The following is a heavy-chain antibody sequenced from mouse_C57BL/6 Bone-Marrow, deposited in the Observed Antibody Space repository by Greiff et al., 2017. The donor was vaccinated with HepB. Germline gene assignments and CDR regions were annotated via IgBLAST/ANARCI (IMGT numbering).Heavy chain of an antibody. Sequence: VKLQQSGPELVKPGASVKISCKASGYAFSSSWMNWVKQRPGKGLEWIGRIYPGDGDTNYNGKFKGKATLTADKSSSTAYMQLSSLTSEDSAVYFCARGGNLYYYAMDYWGQGTSVTVSS. CDR2: IYPGDGDT. CDR3: ARGGNLYYYAMDY. CDR1: GYAFSSSW. D-gene: IGHD2-1*01. V-gene: IGHV1-82*01. J-gene: IGHJ4*01.